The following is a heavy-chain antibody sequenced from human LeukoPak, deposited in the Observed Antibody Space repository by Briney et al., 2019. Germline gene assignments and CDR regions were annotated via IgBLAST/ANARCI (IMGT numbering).Heavy chain of an antibody. Sequence: PGGSLRLSCAASGFTFDDYGMNWVRQAPGKGLEWVSSISSSSSYIYYADSVKGRFTISRDNAKNSLYLQMNSLRAEDTSVYYCARAIAVAGTLGYWGQGTLVTVSS. V-gene: IGHV3-21*01. D-gene: IGHD6-19*01. J-gene: IGHJ4*02. CDR2: ISSSSSYI. CDR3: ARAIAVAGTLGY. CDR1: GFTFDDYG.